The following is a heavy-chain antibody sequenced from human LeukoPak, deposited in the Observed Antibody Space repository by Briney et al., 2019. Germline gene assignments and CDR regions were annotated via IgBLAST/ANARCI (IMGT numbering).Heavy chain of an antibody. J-gene: IGHJ4*02. V-gene: IGHV6-1*01. D-gene: IGHD1-7*01. CDR3: VRGNYAFDY. CDR1: GESVSSSSAS. Sequence: SQTLSLTCAISGESVSSSSASWNWIRQSPSRALEWLGRTYYRSKWYNEYAVSVKSRITINPDTSKNQFSPQLNSVPPEDTAVYYCVRGNYAFDYWGQGALVTVSS. CDR2: TYYRSKWYN.